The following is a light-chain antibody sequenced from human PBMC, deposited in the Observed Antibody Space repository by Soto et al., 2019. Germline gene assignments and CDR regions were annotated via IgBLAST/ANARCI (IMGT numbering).Light chain of an antibody. CDR3: QQYGSSPPRT. Sequence: EIVLTQSPATPSLSPGERATPSCRASQSISNYLAWYQQKPGQAPRLLIYDASNRATGIPARFSGSGSGTDFSLTISRLEPEDFAVYYCQQYGSSPPRTFGQGTKVDIK. CDR1: QSISNY. V-gene: IGKV3-20*01. J-gene: IGKJ1*01. CDR2: DAS.